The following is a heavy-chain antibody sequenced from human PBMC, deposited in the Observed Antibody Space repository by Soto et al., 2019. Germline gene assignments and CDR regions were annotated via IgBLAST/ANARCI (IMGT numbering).Heavy chain of an antibody. Sequence: PETLSLTCAVSGYSISSGYYWVWIRQPQGKGLEWIANIYHSGITYYNPSLKSRVTISVDTSKNQFSLKLSSVTAADTAVYYCARGSSSGGTDSWGQGILVTVSS. CDR3: ARGSSSGGTDS. D-gene: IGHD6-6*01. CDR1: GYSISSGYY. CDR2: IYHSGIT. V-gene: IGHV4-38-2*01. J-gene: IGHJ4*02.